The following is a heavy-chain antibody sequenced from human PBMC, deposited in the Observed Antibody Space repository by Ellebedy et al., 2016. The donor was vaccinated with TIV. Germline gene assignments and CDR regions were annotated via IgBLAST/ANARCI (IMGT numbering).Heavy chain of an antibody. D-gene: IGHD3-10*01. CDR3: ARDILGSSPDY. V-gene: IGHV4-31*03. CDR1: GGSISSGGYY. J-gene: IGHJ4*02. Sequence: LRLXXTVSGGSISSGGYYWSWIRQHPGKGLEWIGYIYYSGSTYYNPSLKSRVTISVDTSKNQFSLKLTSVVVEDTALYYCARDILGSSPDYWGQGTLVTVSS. CDR2: IYYSGST.